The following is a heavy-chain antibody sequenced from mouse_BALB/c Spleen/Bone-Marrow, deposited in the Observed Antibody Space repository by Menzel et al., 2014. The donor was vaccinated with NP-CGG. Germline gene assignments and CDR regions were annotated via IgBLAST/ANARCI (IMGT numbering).Heavy chain of an antibody. CDR1: GYTFTSYT. D-gene: IGHD4-1*01. CDR3: ARERNWDSFAY. V-gene: IGHV1-4*01. Sequence: AQVVESGAELARPGASVKMSCKASGYTFTSYTMHWVKQRPGQGLEWIGYINPSSGYTNYNQKFKDKATLTADKSSSTAYMQLSSLTSEDSAVYYCARERNWDSFAYWGQGTLVTVSA. CDR2: INPSSGYT. J-gene: IGHJ3*01.